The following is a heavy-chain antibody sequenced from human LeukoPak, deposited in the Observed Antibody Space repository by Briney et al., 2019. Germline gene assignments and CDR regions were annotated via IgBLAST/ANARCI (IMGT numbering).Heavy chain of an antibody. Sequence: GGSLRLSCAASGFTFSSYWMSWVRQAPGKGLEWVANIKQDGSEKYYVDSVKGRFTISRDNAKNSLYLQMNSLRAEDTAVYYCARASERFYYYYYYMDVWGKGTTVTLSS. J-gene: IGHJ6*03. CDR2: IKQDGSEK. CDR1: GFTFSSYW. V-gene: IGHV3-7*01. CDR3: ARASERFYYYYYYMDV.